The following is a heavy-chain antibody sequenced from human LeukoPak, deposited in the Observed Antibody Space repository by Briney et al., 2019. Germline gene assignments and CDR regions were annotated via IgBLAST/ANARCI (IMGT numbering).Heavy chain of an antibody. D-gene: IGHD1-26*01. Sequence: GGSLRLSCAASGFTFSSYAMHWVRQAPGKGLEWVAVISYDGSNKYYADSVKGRFTISRDNSKNTLYLQMNSLRAEDTAVYYCAREGIVGATTCFDYWGQGTLVTVSS. CDR2: ISYDGSNK. V-gene: IGHV3-30-3*01. CDR1: GFTFSSYA. J-gene: IGHJ4*02. CDR3: AREGIVGATTCFDY.